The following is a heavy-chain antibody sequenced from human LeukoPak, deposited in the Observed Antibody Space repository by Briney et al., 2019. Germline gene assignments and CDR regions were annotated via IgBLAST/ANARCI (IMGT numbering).Heavy chain of an antibody. CDR1: GFTFSSYA. J-gene: IGHJ4*02. CDR3: AKASNYQLRFHYFDY. Sequence: GGSLRLSCAASGFTFSSYAMSWVRQAPGKGLEWVSAISGSGGSTYYADSVKGRFTISRDNSKNTLYLQMNSLRAEDTAVYYCAKASNYQLRFHYFDYWGQGTLVTLSS. D-gene: IGHD3-3*01. V-gene: IGHV3-23*01. CDR2: ISGSGGST.